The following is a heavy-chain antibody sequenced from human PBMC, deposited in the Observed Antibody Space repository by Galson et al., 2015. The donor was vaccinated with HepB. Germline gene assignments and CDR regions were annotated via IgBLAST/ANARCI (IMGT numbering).Heavy chain of an antibody. CDR1: GGTFSSYT. V-gene: IGHV1-69*13. D-gene: IGHD2-2*03. J-gene: IGHJ6*03. CDR3: ASRGYCSSTSCDPWYYYYMDV. CDR2: IIPIFGTA. Sequence: SVKVSCKASGGTFSSYTISWVRQAPGQGLEWMGGIIPIFGTANYAQKFQGRVTITADESTSTAYIELSSLRSEDTAVYYCASRGYCSSTSCDPWYYYYMDVWGKGTTVTVSS.